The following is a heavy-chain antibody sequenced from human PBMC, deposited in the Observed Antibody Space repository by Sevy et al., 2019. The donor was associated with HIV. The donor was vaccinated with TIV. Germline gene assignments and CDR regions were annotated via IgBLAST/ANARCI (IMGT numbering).Heavy chain of an antibody. CDR2: IWYDGTNR. J-gene: IGHJ4*02. CDR1: GFSISGYG. D-gene: IGHD6-19*01. Sequence: GGSLRLACAASGFSISGYGMHWVRQAPGKGLEWVAVIWYDGTNREYADSVKGRFTISRDNSKNTLYLQMNSLRVEDTAVYYCAREDIRVAGIGYYFHSWDQGTLVTVSS. V-gene: IGHV3-33*01. CDR3: AREDIRVAGIGYYFHS.